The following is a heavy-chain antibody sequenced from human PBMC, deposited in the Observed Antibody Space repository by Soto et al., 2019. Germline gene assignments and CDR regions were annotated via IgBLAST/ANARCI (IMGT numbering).Heavy chain of an antibody. D-gene: IGHD2-8*02. Sequence: NPSETLSLTCTVYVGSFSGYSWTWIRQPPGTGLEWIGEVNHSGSTNYNPSLKSRVTISVDTSKNQFSLKLTSVTAADTAVYYCARDKITGLFDYWGQGTLVTVSS. CDR1: VGSFSGYS. CDR3: ARDKITGLFDY. J-gene: IGHJ4*02. V-gene: IGHV4-34*01. CDR2: VNHSGST.